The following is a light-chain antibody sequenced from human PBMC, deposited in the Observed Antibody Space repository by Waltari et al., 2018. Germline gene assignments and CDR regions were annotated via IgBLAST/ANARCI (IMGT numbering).Light chain of an antibody. CDR3: QQRHRWPRT. V-gene: IGKV3-11*01. CDR1: QSIVRY. Sequence: EIVLTQSPGTLSLSPGERATLSCRASQSIVRYLAWYQQKPVQAPKLLIYDASNRATGIPARFSGSGSGTDFTLTISSLEPGDFAVYYCQQRHRWPRTFGQGTKLEIK. J-gene: IGKJ2*01. CDR2: DAS.